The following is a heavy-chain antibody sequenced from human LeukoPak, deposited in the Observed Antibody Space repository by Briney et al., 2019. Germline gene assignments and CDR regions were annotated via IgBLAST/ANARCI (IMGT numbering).Heavy chain of an antibody. CDR3: TREAVVVVAPTPGNWFDP. V-gene: IGHV1-3*01. Sequence: ASVKVSCKASGYAFTNYAMHWVRQAPGQRLAWMGWINAGNGNTEYSQKFQGRVTITRDTSASTVYMELSGLRSEDTAVYYCTREAVVVVAPTPGNWFDPWGQGTLVTVSP. D-gene: IGHD2-15*01. J-gene: IGHJ5*02. CDR2: INAGNGNT. CDR1: GYAFTNYA.